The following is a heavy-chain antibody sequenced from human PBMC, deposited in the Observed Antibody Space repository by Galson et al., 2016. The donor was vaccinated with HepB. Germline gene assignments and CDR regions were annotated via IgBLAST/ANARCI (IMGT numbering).Heavy chain of an antibody. CDR3: ARDFKLGAPDYMDV. CDR2: ISKTGDTT. CDR1: GFTLSNSA. V-gene: IGHV3-30-3*01. J-gene: IGHJ6*03. D-gene: IGHD1-26*01. Sequence: SLRLSCAASGFTLSNSAMSWVRQAPGKGLDWVAVISKTGDTTFYGDSVKGRFTISRDNSKNTVDLQIHSLRSEDAAVYFCARDFKLGAPDYMDVWGKGTTVTV.